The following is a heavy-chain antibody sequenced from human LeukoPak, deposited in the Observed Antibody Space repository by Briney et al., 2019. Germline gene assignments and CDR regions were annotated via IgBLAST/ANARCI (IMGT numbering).Heavy chain of an antibody. Sequence: GGSLRLSCAASGFTFSSYSMDWVRQAPGKGLEWGSYISGSSTIYYADSVKGRFTISRDNGKNTLYLQMNSLRAEDTAVYYCAKAGLGYVLDPDYYYYGMDVWGQGTTVTVSS. CDR2: ISGSSTI. CDR3: AKAGLGYVLDPDYYYYGMDV. J-gene: IGHJ6*02. D-gene: IGHD2-8*02. V-gene: IGHV3-48*01. CDR1: GFTFSSYS.